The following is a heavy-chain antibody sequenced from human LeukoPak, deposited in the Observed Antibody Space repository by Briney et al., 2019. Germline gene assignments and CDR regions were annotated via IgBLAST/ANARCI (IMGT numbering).Heavy chain of an antibody. CDR2: IKQDGSEK. CDR1: GFTFSSYA. Sequence: PGGSLRLSCAASGFTFSSYAMSWVRQAPGKGLEWVANIKQDGSEKYYVDSVKGRFTISRDNAKNSLYLQMNSLRAEDTAVYYCARDLQRWELQVLTAFDIWGQGTMVTVSS. D-gene: IGHD1-26*01. CDR3: ARDLQRWELQVLTAFDI. J-gene: IGHJ3*02. V-gene: IGHV3-7*01.